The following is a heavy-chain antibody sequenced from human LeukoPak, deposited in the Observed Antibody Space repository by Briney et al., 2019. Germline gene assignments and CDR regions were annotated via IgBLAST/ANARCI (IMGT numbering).Heavy chain of an antibody. D-gene: IGHD6-19*01. Sequence: PGGSLRLSCAASGFTFSTYGMSWVRQAQGKGLEWVSYISISSATIYYADSVKGRFTISRDNAKNSLYLQMNSLRDEDTAVYYCARDLVPYNSGWGQGTLVTVSS. V-gene: IGHV3-48*02. CDR2: ISISSATI. J-gene: IGHJ4*02. CDR3: ARDLVPYNSG. CDR1: GFTFSTYG.